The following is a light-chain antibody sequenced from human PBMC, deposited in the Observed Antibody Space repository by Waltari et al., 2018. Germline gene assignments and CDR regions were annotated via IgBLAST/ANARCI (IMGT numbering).Light chain of an antibody. CDR2: DVT. CDR1: SSDLGGYNY. Sequence: QSALTQPASVSGPPGQSITISCTGPSSDLGGYNYVSWYQQHPGKAPKLMIYDVTVRPSGVSNRFSGSKSGNTASLTISGLQAEDEADYYCSSYTSSNTVIFGGGTKLTVL. CDR3: SSYTSSNTVI. J-gene: IGLJ2*01. V-gene: IGLV2-14*03.